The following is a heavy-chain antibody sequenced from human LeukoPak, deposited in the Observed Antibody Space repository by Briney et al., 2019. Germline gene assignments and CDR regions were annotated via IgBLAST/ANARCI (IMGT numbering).Heavy chain of an antibody. D-gene: IGHD3-16*02. Sequence: GGSLRLSCAASGFTFSSYSMNWVRQAPGKGLEWVSYIGSSSSTIYYGDSVKGRFTISRDNAKNSLYLQMNSLRSEDTAVYYCARVVNTNWFDPWGQGTLVTVSS. J-gene: IGHJ5*02. V-gene: IGHV3-48*01. CDR1: GFTFSSYS. CDR3: ARVVNTNWFDP. CDR2: IGSSSSTI.